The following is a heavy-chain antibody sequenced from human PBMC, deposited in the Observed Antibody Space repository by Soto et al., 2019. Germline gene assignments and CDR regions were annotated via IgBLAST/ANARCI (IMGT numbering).Heavy chain of an antibody. CDR1: GYTFNIYY. D-gene: IGHD4-4*01. CDR3: ARVNMGYSNSEDYYYYYGMDV. J-gene: IGHJ6*02. Sequence: GASVKVSCKASGYTFNIYYMHWVRQAPGQGLEWMGIINPSGGSTSYAQKFQGRVTMTRDTSTSTVYMELSSLRSEDTAVYYCARVNMGYSNSEDYYYYYGMDVWGQGTTVTVSS. CDR2: INPSGGST. V-gene: IGHV1-46*02.